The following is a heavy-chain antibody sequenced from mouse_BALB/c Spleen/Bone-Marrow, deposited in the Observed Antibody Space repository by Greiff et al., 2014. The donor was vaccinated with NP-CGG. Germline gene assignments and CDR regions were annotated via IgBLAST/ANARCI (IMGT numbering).Heavy chain of an antibody. CDR1: GYTFTSYW. CDR3: ARRQLGPYAMDY. V-gene: IGHV1-87*01. CDR2: IYPGDGDT. J-gene: IGHJ4*01. Sequence: QVQLKQSGAELARPGASVKLSCKASGYTFTSYWMQWVKQRPGQGLEWIGAIYPGDGDTRYTQKFKGKATLTADKSSSTAYMQLSSLASEDSAVYYCARRQLGPYAMDYWGQGTSVTVSS. D-gene: IGHD3-2*01.